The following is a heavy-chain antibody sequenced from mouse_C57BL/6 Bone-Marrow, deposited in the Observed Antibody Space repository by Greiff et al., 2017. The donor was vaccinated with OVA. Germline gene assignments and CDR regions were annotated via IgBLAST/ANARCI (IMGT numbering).Heavy chain of an antibody. J-gene: IGHJ1*03. D-gene: IGHD1-1*01. V-gene: IGHV1-69*01. CDR3: AILLVYWYFDV. CDR1: GYTFTSYW. CDR2: IDPSDSYT. Sequence: QVQLQQPGAELVMPGASVKLSCKASGYTFTSYWMHWVKQRPGQGLEWIGEIDPSDSYTNYNQKFKGKSTLTVDKSSSPAYMQLSSLTSEDSAVYYCAILLVYWYFDVWGTGTTVTVSS.